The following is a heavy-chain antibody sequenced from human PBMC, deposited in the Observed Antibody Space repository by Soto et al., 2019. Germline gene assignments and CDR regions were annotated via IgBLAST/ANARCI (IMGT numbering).Heavy chain of an antibody. CDR3: ANPQALGGVIVLGYSYAMDV. CDR2: ISGSGGST. Sequence: EVQLLESGGGLVQPGGSLRLSCAASGFTFSNYAMSWVRQAPGKGLEWVSGISGSGGSTYYADSVKGRFTISRDNSKKTLYLQMKSLRAEDTAVYYCANPQALGGVIVLGYSYAMDVWGQGTTVTVSS. CDR1: GFTFSNYA. V-gene: IGHV3-23*01. J-gene: IGHJ6*02. D-gene: IGHD3-16*02.